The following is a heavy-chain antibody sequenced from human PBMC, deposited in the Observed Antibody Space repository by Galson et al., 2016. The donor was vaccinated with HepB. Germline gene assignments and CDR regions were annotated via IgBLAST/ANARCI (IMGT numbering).Heavy chain of an antibody. CDR3: ARLFCSSTSCCGYCGMDV. J-gene: IGHJ6*02. CDR2: FYNSGST. CDR1: GFTFSAYW. V-gene: IGHV4-38-2*01. Sequence: LRLSCAASGFTFSAYWMCWIRQPPGKGLEWVGNFYNSGSTSYNPSLQSRVTISVDTSKNRISLKLSSVTAAATAVYHCARLFCSSTSCCGYCGMDVWGQGTTVTVSS. D-gene: IGHD2-2*01.